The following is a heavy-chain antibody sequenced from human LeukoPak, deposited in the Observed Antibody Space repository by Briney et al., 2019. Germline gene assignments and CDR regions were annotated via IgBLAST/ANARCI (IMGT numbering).Heavy chain of an antibody. CDR2: IYYSGST. J-gene: IGHJ4*02. CDR3: ARGGFEGLGELSSYFDY. V-gene: IGHV4-39*06. CDR1: GGSISSSSYY. D-gene: IGHD3-16*02. Sequence: PSETLSLTCTVSGGSISSSSYYWGWIRQPPGKGLEWIGSIYYSGSTYYNPSLKSRVTISVDTSKNQFPLKLSSVTAADTAVYYCARGGFEGLGELSSYFDYWGQGTLVTVSS.